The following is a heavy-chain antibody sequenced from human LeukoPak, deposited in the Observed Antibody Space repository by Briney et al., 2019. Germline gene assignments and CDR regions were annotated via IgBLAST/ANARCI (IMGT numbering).Heavy chain of an antibody. CDR1: GFTFSSYG. CDR3: AKGWLLNDLPLGY. Sequence: PGGSLRLSCAASGFTFSSYGMHWVRQAPGKGLEWVAVISYDGSNKYYADSVKGRFTISRDNSKNTLYLQMNSLRAEDTAVYYCAKGWLLNDLPLGYWGQGTLVTVSS. J-gene: IGHJ4*02. CDR2: ISYDGSNK. V-gene: IGHV3-30*18. D-gene: IGHD3-22*01.